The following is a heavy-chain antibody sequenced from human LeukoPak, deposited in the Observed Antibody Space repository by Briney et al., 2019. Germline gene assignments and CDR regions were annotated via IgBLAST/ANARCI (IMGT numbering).Heavy chain of an antibody. Sequence: SVKVSCKASGYTFTSYGISWVRQAPGQGLEWMGGIIPIFGTANYAQKFQGRVTITADESTSTAYMELSSLRSEDTAVYYCAGGWNYDILTGRNWYYFDYWGQGTLVTVSS. V-gene: IGHV1-69*13. CDR3: AGGWNYDILTGRNWYYFDY. CDR2: IIPIFGTA. J-gene: IGHJ4*02. D-gene: IGHD3-9*01. CDR1: GYTFTSYG.